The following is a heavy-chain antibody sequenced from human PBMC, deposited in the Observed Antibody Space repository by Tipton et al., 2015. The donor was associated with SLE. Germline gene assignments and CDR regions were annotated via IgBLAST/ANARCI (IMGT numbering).Heavy chain of an antibody. CDR3: ARGRGSSSMGPYGMDV. CDR2: INHSGST. V-gene: IGHV4-39*07. D-gene: IGHD6-6*01. Sequence: LRLSCTVSGDSISSSTYYWAWIRQPPGKGLEWIGEINHSGSTNYNPSLKSRVTISVDTSKNQFSLKLSSVTAADTAVYYCARGRGSSSMGPYGMDVWGQGTTVTVSS. CDR1: GDSISSSTYY. J-gene: IGHJ6*02.